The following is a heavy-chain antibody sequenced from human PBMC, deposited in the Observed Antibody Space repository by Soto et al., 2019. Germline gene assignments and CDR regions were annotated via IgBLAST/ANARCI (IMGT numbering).Heavy chain of an antibody. CDR1: GGTFSSYA. Sequence: VASVKVSCKASGGTFSSYAISWVRQAPGQGLEWMGWMNPGSGDTGYAQKFQGRVTMTRDISIATAYMELNSLTSEDTAIYYCARMESFGSLNWFDPWGRGTLVTVSS. J-gene: IGHJ5*02. V-gene: IGHV1-8*02. CDR3: ARMESFGSLNWFDP. CDR2: MNPGSGDT. D-gene: IGHD5-18*01.